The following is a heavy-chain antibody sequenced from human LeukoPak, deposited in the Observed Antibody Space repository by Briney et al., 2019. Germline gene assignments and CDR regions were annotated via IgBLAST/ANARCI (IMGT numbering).Heavy chain of an antibody. CDR2: IYYSRNT. CDR3: ARAPHFFDTSGSRYYFDY. Sequence: KPSETLSLTCSVSGGSIRSTTYYWGWIRQPPGKGLEWIGSIYYSRNTYYSPSLMSRVTISVDTSKNQFSLILRSVTAADTAVYYCARAPHFFDTSGSRYYFDYWGQGALVTVSS. J-gene: IGHJ4*02. V-gene: IGHV4-39*07. CDR1: GGSIRSTTYY. D-gene: IGHD3-22*01.